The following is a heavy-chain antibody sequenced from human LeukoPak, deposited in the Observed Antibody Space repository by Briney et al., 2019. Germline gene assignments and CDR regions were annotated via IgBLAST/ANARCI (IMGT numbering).Heavy chain of an antibody. CDR1: GYTFTTYG. CDR3: AIVLPYFGY. CDR2: ITTYNGDT. Sequence: ASVRVSCKASGYTFTTYGLSWVRQAPGQGLEWMGWITTYNGDTDYAQKLQGRVTMTADTSTSTAYMELRSLRSDDTAVYYCAIVLPYFGYWGQGTLLTVSS. D-gene: IGHD3-10*01. V-gene: IGHV1-18*01. J-gene: IGHJ4*02.